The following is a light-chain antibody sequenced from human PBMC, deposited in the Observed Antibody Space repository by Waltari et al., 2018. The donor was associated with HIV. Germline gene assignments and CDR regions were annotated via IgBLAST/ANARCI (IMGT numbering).Light chain of an antibody. CDR3: QQYFSTPWT. CDR2: WAS. J-gene: IGKJ1*01. V-gene: IGKV4-1*01. Sequence: DIVMTQSPDSLAVSLGERATINCKSSQSVLYSSNNKNYLAWYQQKPGQPPKLLIYWASTRESGVPDRFSGSESGTDFTLTISSLQAEDVAVYYCQQYFSTPWTFGQGTKAEIK. CDR1: QSVLYSSNNKNY.